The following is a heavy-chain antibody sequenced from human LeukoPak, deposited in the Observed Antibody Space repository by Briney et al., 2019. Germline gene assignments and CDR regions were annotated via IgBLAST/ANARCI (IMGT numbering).Heavy chain of an antibody. V-gene: IGHV4-39*01. D-gene: IGHD3-10*01. CDR2: IYYSGST. CDR1: GGSISSGSYF. J-gene: IGHJ4*02. CDR3: ARSKGSYYY. Sequence: PSETLSLTCTVSGGSISSGSYFWGWIRQPPGKGLEWIGSIYYSGSTYYNPSLKSRVTISVDTSNNQFSLKLSSVTAADTAMYYCARSKGSYYYWGQGTLITVSS.